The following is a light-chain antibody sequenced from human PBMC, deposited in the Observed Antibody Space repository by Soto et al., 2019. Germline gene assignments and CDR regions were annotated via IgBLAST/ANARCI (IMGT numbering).Light chain of an antibody. CDR2: DVS. CDR3: SSYTSSSIPYV. Sequence: QSVLTQPASVSGSPGQSITISCTGTSSDVGGYNYVSWYQQHPGKAPKLMIYDVSNRPSGVSNRFSGSKSGNTASLTISGLQAEYEADYYCSSYTSSSIPYVFGTGTKLTVL. V-gene: IGLV2-14*01. J-gene: IGLJ1*01. CDR1: SSDVGGYNY.